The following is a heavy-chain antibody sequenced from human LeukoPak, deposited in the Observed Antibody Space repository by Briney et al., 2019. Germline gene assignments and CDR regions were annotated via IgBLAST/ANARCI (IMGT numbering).Heavy chain of an antibody. CDR3: ARATYYSSGWYHYFDY. V-gene: IGHV4-4*02. D-gene: IGHD6-19*01. Sequence: SETLSLTCAVSGGSISSSNWWSWVRQPPGKGLEWIGSIYHSGSTYYNPSLKSRVTISVDTSKNQFSLKLSSVTAADTAVYYCARATYYSSGWYHYFDYWGQGTLVTVSS. J-gene: IGHJ4*02. CDR1: GGSISSSNW. CDR2: IYHSGST.